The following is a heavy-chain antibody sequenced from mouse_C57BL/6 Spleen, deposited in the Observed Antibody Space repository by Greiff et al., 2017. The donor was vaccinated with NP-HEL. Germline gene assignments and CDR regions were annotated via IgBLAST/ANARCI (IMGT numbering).Heavy chain of an antibody. J-gene: IGHJ2*01. D-gene: IGHD2-12*01. V-gene: IGHV1-59*01. CDR2: IDPSDSYT. CDR3: ARRVFHYTDY. CDR1: GYTFTSYW. Sequence: QVQLQQSGAELVRPGTSVTLSCKASGYTFTSYWMHWVKQRPGQGLEWIGVIDPSDSYTNYNQKFKGKATLTVDTSSSTAYMQLSSLTSEDSAVYYCARRVFHYTDYWGQGTTLTVSS.